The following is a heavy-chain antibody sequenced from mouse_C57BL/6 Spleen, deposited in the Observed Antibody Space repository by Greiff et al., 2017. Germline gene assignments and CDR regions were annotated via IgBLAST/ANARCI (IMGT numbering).Heavy chain of an antibody. V-gene: IGHV1-69*01. CDR1: GYTFTSYW. J-gene: IGHJ3*01. D-gene: IGHD2-4*01. Sequence: VQLQQPGAELVMPGASVKLSCKASGYTFTSYWMHWVKQRPGQGLEWIGEIDPSDSYTNYNQKFKCKSTLTVDKSSSTAYMQLSSLTSEDSAVYYCARAYDYDRIFAYWGQGTLVTVSA. CDR2: IDPSDSYT. CDR3: ARAYDYDRIFAY.